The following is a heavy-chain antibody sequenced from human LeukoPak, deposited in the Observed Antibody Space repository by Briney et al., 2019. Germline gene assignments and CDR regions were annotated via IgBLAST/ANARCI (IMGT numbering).Heavy chain of an antibody. CDR3: AKEGTIAARGFYFDY. Sequence: GGSLRLSCAASGFTFSSYGMHWVRQAPGKGLEWVAFIRYDGSNKYYADSVKGRFTISRDDSKNTLYLQMNSLRAEDTAVYYCAKEGTIAARGFYFDYWGQGTLVTVSS. J-gene: IGHJ4*02. D-gene: IGHD6-6*01. CDR2: IRYDGSNK. CDR1: GFTFSSYG. V-gene: IGHV3-30*02.